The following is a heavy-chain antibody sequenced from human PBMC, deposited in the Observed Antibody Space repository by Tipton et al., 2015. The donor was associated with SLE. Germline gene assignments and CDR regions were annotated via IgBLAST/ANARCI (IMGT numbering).Heavy chain of an antibody. Sequence: TLSLTCTVSGGSISNRIYYWGWIRQPPGKGLEWIGEINHSGSTNYNPSLKSRVTISVDTSKNQFSLKLSSVTAADTAVYYCASYSGSYYDAFDIWGQGTMVTVSS. J-gene: IGHJ3*02. D-gene: IGHD1-26*01. CDR1: GGSISNRIYY. V-gene: IGHV4-39*07. CDR3: ASYSGSYYDAFDI. CDR2: INHSGST.